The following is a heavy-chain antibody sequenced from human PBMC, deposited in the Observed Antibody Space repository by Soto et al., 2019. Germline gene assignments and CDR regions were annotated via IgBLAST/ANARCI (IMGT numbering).Heavy chain of an antibody. CDR2: IYYSGST. V-gene: IGHV4-31*03. D-gene: IGHD3-3*01. CDR3: ARSRFLEWPDFDY. Sequence: QVQLQESGPGLVKPSQTLSLTCTVSGGSISSGGYYWSWIRQHPGQGLEWIGYIYYSGSTYYNPSLKSRVTISVDTSKNQFSLKLSSVTAADTAVYYCARSRFLEWPDFDYWGQGTLVTVSS. J-gene: IGHJ4*02. CDR1: GGSISSGGYY.